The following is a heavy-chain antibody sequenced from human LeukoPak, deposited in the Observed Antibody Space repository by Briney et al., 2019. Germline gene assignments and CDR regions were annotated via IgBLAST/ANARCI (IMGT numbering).Heavy chain of an antibody. Sequence: ASVKVSCKASGYTSTSYGISWVRQAPGQGLEWMGWISAYNGNTNYAQKLQGRVTMTTDTSTSTAYMELRSLRSDDTAVYYCAGAYYYDSSGYFGAFDIWGQGTMVTVSS. CDR1: GYTSTSYG. D-gene: IGHD3-22*01. V-gene: IGHV1-18*01. CDR3: AGAYYYDSSGYFGAFDI. J-gene: IGHJ3*02. CDR2: ISAYNGNT.